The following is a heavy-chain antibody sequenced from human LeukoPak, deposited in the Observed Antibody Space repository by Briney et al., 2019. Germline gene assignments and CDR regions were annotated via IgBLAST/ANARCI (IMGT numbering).Heavy chain of an antibody. CDR2: MNPNSGNT. J-gene: IGHJ5*02. V-gene: IGHV1-8*01. Sequence: GASVKVSCKASGYTFTSYDINWVRQATGQGLEWMGWMNPNSGNTGYAQKFQGRVTMTRNTSISTAYMELSSLRSEDTAVYYCARCPDYYDSSGYYYGDTWFDPWGQGTLVTVSS. D-gene: IGHD3-22*01. CDR1: GYTFTSYD. CDR3: ARCPDYYDSSGYYYGDTWFDP.